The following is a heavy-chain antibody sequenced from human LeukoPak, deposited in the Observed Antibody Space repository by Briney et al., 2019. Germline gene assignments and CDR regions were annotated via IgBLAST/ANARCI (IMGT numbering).Heavy chain of an antibody. J-gene: IGHJ6*03. V-gene: IGHV4-4*07. CDR3: AAMTPDYYYYYMDV. Sequence: PSETLSLTCTVSGGSFSSHYWSWIRQPAGKGLEWIGRIYTSGSTNYNPSLKSRVTMSVDTSKNQFSLKLSSVTAADTAVYYCAAMTPDYYYYYMDVWGKGTTVTVSS. CDR2: IYTSGST. D-gene: IGHD4-11*01. CDR1: GGSFSSHY.